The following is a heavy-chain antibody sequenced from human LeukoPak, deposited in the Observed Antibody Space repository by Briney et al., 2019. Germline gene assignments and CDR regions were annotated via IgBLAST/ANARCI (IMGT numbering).Heavy chain of an antibody. V-gene: IGHV3-15*01. CDR3: ATDLLAVAATSFDY. CDR2: IKSKSDGGTT. Sequence: PGGSLRLSCAASGFTFSNAWMSWVRQAPGKGLEWVGRIKSKSDGGTTDYAAPVKGRFTISRDDSKNTLFLQMNSLKTEDTAVYYCATDLLAVAATSFDYWGQGTLVTASS. D-gene: IGHD2-15*01. CDR1: GFTFSNAW. J-gene: IGHJ4*02.